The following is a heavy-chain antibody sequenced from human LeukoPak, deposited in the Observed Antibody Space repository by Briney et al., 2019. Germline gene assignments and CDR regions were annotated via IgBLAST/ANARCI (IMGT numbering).Heavy chain of an antibody. D-gene: IGHD3-22*01. CDR2: ISSSSSYI. Sequence: GGSLRLSCAASGFTFSNYGMNWVRQAPGKGLEWVSSISSSSSYIYYADSVEGRFTISRDNAKNSLYLQMNSLRAEDTAVYYCARDTSSGYYPSAFDIWGQGTMVTVSS. CDR1: GFTFSNYG. CDR3: ARDTSSGYYPSAFDI. V-gene: IGHV3-21*01. J-gene: IGHJ3*02.